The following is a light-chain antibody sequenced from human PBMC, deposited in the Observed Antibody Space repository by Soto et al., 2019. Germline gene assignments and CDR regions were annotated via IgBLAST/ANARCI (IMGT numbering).Light chain of an antibody. Sequence: EIVMTQSPATLSVSPGERATLSCRASQSVSSNLAWYQQKPGQAPRLLIYGASTRATGIPARFSGSGSGTEFTLTISSLQSEDFAVYYCQPHSNRPWTFGQGTKVEIK. J-gene: IGKJ1*01. CDR1: QSVSSN. V-gene: IGKV3-15*01. CDR3: QPHSNRPWT. CDR2: GAS.